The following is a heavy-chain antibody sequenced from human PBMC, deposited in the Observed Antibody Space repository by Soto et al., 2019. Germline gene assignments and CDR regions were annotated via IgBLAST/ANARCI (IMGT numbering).Heavy chain of an antibody. D-gene: IGHD3-9*01. Sequence: SETLAATRAVCGGCISSSTWWSWVRQPPGKGLEWIGEIYHSGSTNYNPSLKSRVTISVDKSKNQFSLKLSSVTAADTAVYYCARQSGDILTGYYWSDFDYWGQGTLVTVSS. V-gene: IGHV4-4*02. CDR3: ARQSGDILTGYYWSDFDY. CDR2: IYHSGST. CDR1: GGCISSSTW. J-gene: IGHJ4*02.